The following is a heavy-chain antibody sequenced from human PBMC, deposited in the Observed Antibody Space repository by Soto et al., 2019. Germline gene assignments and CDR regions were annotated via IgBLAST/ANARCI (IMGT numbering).Heavy chain of an antibody. D-gene: IGHD6-13*01. CDR1: GYTFTSYG. Sequence: QVQLVQSGAEVKKPGASVKVSCKASGYTFTSYGISWVRQAPGQGLEWMGWISASNGNTNYAQKLPGRVTLTTDTPTSTAHMELGGPRSDDTAVYYCAGDTRFYSSRRVPPSAYRGQGTLVTVSS. V-gene: IGHV1-18*01. J-gene: IGHJ4*02. CDR3: AGDTRFYSSRRVPPSAY. CDR2: ISASNGNT.